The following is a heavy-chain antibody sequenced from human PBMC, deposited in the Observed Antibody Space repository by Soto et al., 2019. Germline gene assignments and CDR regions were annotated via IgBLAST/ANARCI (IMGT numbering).Heavy chain of an antibody. Sequence: SETLSLTCAVYGGSFSGYYWSWIRQPPGKGLEWIGEINHSGSTNYNPSLKSRVTISVDTSKNQFSLKLSSVTAADTAVYYCARGVNSGSYYFDYWGQGTLVTVSS. J-gene: IGHJ4*02. V-gene: IGHV4-34*01. CDR3: ARGVNSGSYYFDY. CDR2: INHSGST. D-gene: IGHD1-26*01. CDR1: GGSFSGYY.